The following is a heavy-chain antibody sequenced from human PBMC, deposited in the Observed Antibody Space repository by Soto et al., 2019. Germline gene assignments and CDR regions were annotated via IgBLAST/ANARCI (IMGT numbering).Heavy chain of an antibody. D-gene: IGHD2-2*01. J-gene: IGHJ6*02. CDR1: GFTFSSYW. CDR2: ISYDGSNK. CDR3: AKDIVVVPAAILPMRYYYGMDV. Sequence: GGSLRLSCAASGFTFSSYWMSWVRQAPGKGLEWVAVISYDGSNKYYADSVKGRFTISRDNSKNTLYLQMNSLRAEDTAVYYCAKDIVVVPAAILPMRYYYGMDVWGQGTTVTVSS. V-gene: IGHV3-30*18.